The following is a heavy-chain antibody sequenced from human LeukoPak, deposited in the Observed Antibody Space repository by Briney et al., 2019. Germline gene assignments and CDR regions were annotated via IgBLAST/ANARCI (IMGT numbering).Heavy chain of an antibody. D-gene: IGHD1-7*01. CDR2: IKRDGSEE. CDR3: ASTWNYLYFDY. V-gene: IGHV3-7*01. Sequence: GGSLRLSCAGSGFTFSSYWMSWVRQAPGKGLEWVASIKRDGSEEYYVDSVKGRFTITRDNAKNSVYLQMNSLRAEDTAVYYCASTWNYLYFDYWGQGTLVTVSS. CDR1: GFTFSSYW. J-gene: IGHJ4*02.